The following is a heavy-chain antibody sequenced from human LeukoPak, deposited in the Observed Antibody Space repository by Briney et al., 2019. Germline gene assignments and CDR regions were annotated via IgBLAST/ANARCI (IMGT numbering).Heavy chain of an antibody. J-gene: IGHJ3*02. Sequence: GGSLRLSCAASGFTFSSYGMHWVRQAPGKGLEWVAFILYDGSNKYYADSVKGRFTISRDNSKNTLYLQMNSLRAEDTAVYYCAKDWDRLGYCSSTSCYPLPVPGLPDAFDIWGQGTMVTVSS. CDR3: AKDWDRLGYCSSTSCYPLPVPGLPDAFDI. V-gene: IGHV3-30*02. CDR2: ILYDGSNK. CDR1: GFTFSSYG. D-gene: IGHD2-2*01.